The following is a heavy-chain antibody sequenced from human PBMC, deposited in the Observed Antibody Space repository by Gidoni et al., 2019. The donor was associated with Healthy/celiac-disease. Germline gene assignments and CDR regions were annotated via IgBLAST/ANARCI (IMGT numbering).Heavy chain of an antibody. D-gene: IGHD3-22*01. Sequence: EVQLLESGGGLVQPGGSLRLSCAASGFTFSSYAMRWVRRAPGKGRAWVSSIVGRGGSTYYADSVKGRFTSSRDNSKNTLYLQMNRLRAEDTAVYYCAKDGYYYDSSGYSSYYYYMDVWGKGTTVTVSS. V-gene: IGHV3-23*01. CDR2: IVGRGGST. CDR3: AKDGYYYDSSGYSSYYYYMDV. CDR1: GFTFSSYA. J-gene: IGHJ6*03.